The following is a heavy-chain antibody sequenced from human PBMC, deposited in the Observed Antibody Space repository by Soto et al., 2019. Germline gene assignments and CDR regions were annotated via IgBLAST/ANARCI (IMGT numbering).Heavy chain of an antibody. V-gene: IGHV4-31*03. CDR1: GGSIISGGYY. D-gene: IGHD3-22*01. CDR2: IYYSGST. CDR3: AGNTAFYDSSGYYRY. Sequence: QVQLQESGPGLVKPSQTLSLTCTVSGGSIISGGYYWSWIRQHPGKGLEWIGYIYYSGSTYYNPSLKSRVTMSVDTSKNQCSLKLSSVTAADTAVYYCAGNTAFYDSSGYYRYWGQGTLVTVSS. J-gene: IGHJ4*02.